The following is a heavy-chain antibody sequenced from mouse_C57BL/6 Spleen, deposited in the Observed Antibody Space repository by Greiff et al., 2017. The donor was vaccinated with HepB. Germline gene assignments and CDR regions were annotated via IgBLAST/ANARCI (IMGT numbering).Heavy chain of an antibody. CDR1: GYAFSSSW. V-gene: IGHV1-82*01. J-gene: IGHJ2*01. D-gene: IGHD2-2*01. CDR2: IYPGDGDT. CDR3: AAGLVYLDY. Sequence: QVQLQQSGPELVKPGASVKISCKASGYAFSSSWMNWVKQRPGKGLEWIGRIYPGDGDTNYNGKFKGKATLTADKSSSTAYMQLSSLTSEDSAVYFCAAGLVYLDYWGQDTTLTVSS.